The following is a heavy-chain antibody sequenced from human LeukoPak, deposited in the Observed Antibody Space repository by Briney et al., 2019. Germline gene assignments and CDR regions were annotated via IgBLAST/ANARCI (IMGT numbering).Heavy chain of an antibody. CDR3: ARGTGDY. D-gene: IGHD3-10*01. Sequence: SEILSLTCAVYGGSFSGYYWSWIRQPPGKGLEWIGEINHSGSTNYNPSLKSRVTISVDTSKNQFSLKLSSVTAADTAVYYCARGTGDYWGQGTLVTVSS. V-gene: IGHV4-34*01. CDR1: GGSFSGYY. J-gene: IGHJ4*02. CDR2: INHSGST.